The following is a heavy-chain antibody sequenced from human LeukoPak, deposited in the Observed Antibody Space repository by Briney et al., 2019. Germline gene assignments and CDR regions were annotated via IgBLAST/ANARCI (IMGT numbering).Heavy chain of an antibody. Sequence: ASVKVSCKASGYTFTSYYMHWVRQAPGQGLEWMGIINPSGGSTSYAQKFQGRVTMTRDTSTSTVYMELSSLRSGDTAVYYCARGGGYSYGPRRPFDYWGQGTLVTVSS. J-gene: IGHJ4*02. V-gene: IGHV1-46*01. CDR3: ARGGGYSYGPRRPFDY. D-gene: IGHD5-18*01. CDR2: INPSGGST. CDR1: GYTFTSYY.